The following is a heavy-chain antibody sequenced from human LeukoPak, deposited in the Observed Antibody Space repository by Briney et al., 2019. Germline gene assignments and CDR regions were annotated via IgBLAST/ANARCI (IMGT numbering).Heavy chain of an antibody. J-gene: IGHJ4*02. Sequence: VGSRCLSCAVSGFTLSHYAVNWVGQAPAQGREWVSVISGSVNQTYYADSVKGRFTVSRDNSKNTLYLQMNSLRAEDTAVYYCAKDLGWELQPGKLDYWGQGTLVTVSS. V-gene: IGHV3-23*01. D-gene: IGHD1-7*01. CDR2: ISGSVNQT. CDR3: AKDLGWELQPGKLDY. CDR1: GFTLSHYA.